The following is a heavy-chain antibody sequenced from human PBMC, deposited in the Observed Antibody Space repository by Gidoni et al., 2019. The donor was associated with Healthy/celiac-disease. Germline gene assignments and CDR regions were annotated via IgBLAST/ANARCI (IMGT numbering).Heavy chain of an antibody. CDR1: GFTFSSYA. CDR3: AREQQWLATFRGYYFDY. CDR2: ISYDGSNK. J-gene: IGHJ4*02. Sequence: QVQLVESGGGVVQPGRSLRLSCAASGFTFSSYAMHWVRQAPGKGLEWVAVISYDGSNKYYADSVKGRFTISRDNSKNTLYLQMNSLRAEDTAVYYCAREQQWLATFRGYYFDYWGQGTLVTVSS. D-gene: IGHD6-19*01. V-gene: IGHV3-30*04.